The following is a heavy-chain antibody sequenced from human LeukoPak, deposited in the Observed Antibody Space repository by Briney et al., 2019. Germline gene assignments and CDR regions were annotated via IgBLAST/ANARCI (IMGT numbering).Heavy chain of an antibody. J-gene: IGHJ4*02. CDR2: ISYDGSNK. CDR3: AKFSVGDSFDY. V-gene: IGHV3-30*18. Sequence: PGRSLRLSCAASGFTFSSYGMHWVRQAPGKGLEWVAVISYDGSNKYYADSVEGRFTISRDNSKNTLYLQMNSLRAEDTAVYYCAKFSVGDSFDYWGQGTLVTVSS. D-gene: IGHD3-10*01. CDR1: GFTFSSYG.